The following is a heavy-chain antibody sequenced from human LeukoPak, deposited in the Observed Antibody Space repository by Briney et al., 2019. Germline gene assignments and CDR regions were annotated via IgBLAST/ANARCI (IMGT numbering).Heavy chain of an antibody. Sequence: GGSLRLSCAASGFTFSDHYMDWVRQAPGKGLEWIARTKHKAESYITQYAASVKGRFISSRDDSQNSLWLQMNSLRTEDTAVYYCAGDTAAALDHWGQGILVTVSS. J-gene: IGHJ4*02. V-gene: IGHV3-72*01. CDR1: GFTFSDHY. D-gene: IGHD6-13*01. CDR2: TKHKAESYIT. CDR3: AGDTAAALDH.